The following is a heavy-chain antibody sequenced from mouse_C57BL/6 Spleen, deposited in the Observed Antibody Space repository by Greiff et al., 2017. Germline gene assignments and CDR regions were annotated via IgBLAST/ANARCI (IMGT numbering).Heavy chain of an antibody. CDR3: ARYPAQAYYYAMDY. V-gene: IGHV1-82*01. CDR2: IYPGDGDT. J-gene: IGHJ4*01. CDR1: GYAFSSSW. D-gene: IGHD3-2*02. Sequence: QVQLQQSGPELVKPGASVKISCKASGYAFSSSWMNWVKQRPGKGLEWIGRIYPGDGDTNYNGKFKGKATLTADKYSSTAYMQLSSLTSEDSAVYFCARYPAQAYYYAMDYWGQGTSVTVSS.